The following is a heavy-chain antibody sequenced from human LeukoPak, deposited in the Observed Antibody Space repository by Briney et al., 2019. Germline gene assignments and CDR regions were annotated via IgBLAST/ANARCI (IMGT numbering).Heavy chain of an antibody. Sequence: GGSLRLSCAASGFTFSSYWMTWVRQAPGKGLEWVANIKQDGSEEYYVDSMKGRFTISRDNAKNSLYLQMNSLRAEDTAVYYCARAWEVYYDSSAPDIWGQGTMVTVSS. J-gene: IGHJ3*02. CDR3: ARAWEVYYDSSAPDI. CDR2: IKQDGSEE. V-gene: IGHV3-7*01. CDR1: GFTFSSYW. D-gene: IGHD3-22*01.